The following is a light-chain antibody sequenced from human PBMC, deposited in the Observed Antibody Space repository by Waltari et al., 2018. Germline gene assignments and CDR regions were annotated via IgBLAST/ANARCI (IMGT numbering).Light chain of an antibody. V-gene: IGLV2-11*01. J-gene: IGLJ2*01. CDR2: DVS. CDR3: CSYVGSYTLI. CDR1: SSDVGAYIH. Sequence: QSALTQPRSVSGSPGQSVTISCTGPSSDVGAYIHVPWYQQHPGKAPRVMIYDVSKRASGVPDRFSGSKSGNTASLTISGLQAEDESDYYCCSYVGSYTLIFGGGTKLTVL.